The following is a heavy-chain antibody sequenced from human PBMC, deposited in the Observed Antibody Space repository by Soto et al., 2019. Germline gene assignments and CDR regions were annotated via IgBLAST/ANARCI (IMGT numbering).Heavy chain of an antibody. CDR2: ISSNGGST. V-gene: IGHV3-64*04. Sequence: TGGSLRLSCSASGFTFSSYAMHWVRQAPGKGLEYVSAISSNGGSTYYADSVKGRFTISRDNSKNTLYLQMNSLRAEDTAVYYCARVRTSSSWYTAVADHYYFDYWGQGTLVTVSS. D-gene: IGHD6-13*01. J-gene: IGHJ4*02. CDR1: GFTFSSYA. CDR3: ARVRTSSSWYTAVADHYYFDY.